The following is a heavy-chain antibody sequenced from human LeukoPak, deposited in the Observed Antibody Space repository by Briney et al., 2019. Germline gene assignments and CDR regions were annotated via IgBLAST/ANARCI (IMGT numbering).Heavy chain of an antibody. CDR2: IYYTGST. V-gene: IGHV4-39*07. CDR3: ARVPTGYSYGFSFFDY. CDR1: GFTFSSYA. Sequence: KAGGSLRLSCAASGFTFSSYAMSWVRQPPGKGLECLGSIYYTGSTYYNASLKSRVTISLDTSRNQFSLKLSSVTAADTAVYYCARVPTGYSYGFSFFDYWGQGTLVTVSS. D-gene: IGHD5-18*01. J-gene: IGHJ4*02.